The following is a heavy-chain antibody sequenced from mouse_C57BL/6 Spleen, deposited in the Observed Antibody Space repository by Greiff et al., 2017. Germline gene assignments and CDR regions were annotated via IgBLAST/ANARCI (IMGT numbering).Heavy chain of an antibody. D-gene: IGHD2-10*01. J-gene: IGHJ3*01. CDR3: TTPSCYGSYWFAY. CDR1: GFNIKDYY. CDR2: IDPEDGDT. V-gene: IGHV14-1*01. Sequence: VQLQQSGAELVRPGASVKLSCTASGFNIKDYYMHWVKQRPEQGLEWIGRIDPEDGDTEYAPKFQGKATMTAVASSNTAYLQLSSLTSEDTAVYYCTTPSCYGSYWFAYWGQGTLVTVSA.